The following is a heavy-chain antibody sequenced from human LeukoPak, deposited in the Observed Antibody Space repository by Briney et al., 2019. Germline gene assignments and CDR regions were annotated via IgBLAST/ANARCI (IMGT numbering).Heavy chain of an antibody. CDR1: GFAFSSSW. CDR3: ARECSSTGCYGIFDY. Sequence: PGGSLRLSCAASGFAFSSSWMSWVRQAPGKGLEWVANIRKDGSEKYYVDSAKGRFTISRDNAKNSLYLQMNSLRAEDTAVYYCARECSSTGCYGIFDYWGQRTLVTVSS. D-gene: IGHD2-2*01. CDR2: IRKDGSEK. J-gene: IGHJ4*02. V-gene: IGHV3-7*01.